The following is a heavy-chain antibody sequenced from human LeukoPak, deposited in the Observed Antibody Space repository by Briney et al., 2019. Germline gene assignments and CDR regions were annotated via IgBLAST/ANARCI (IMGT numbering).Heavy chain of an antibody. CDR3: ARAAVLQRGIDY. V-gene: IGHV4-34*01. Sequence: KPSETLSLTCAVYGRSFSGYYWSWIRQPPGKGLEWIGEINHSGSTNYNPSLKSRVTISVDTSKNQFSLKLSSVTAADTAVYYCARAAVLQRGIDYWGQGTLVTVSS. J-gene: IGHJ4*02. D-gene: IGHD1-1*01. CDR1: GRSFSGYY. CDR2: INHSGST.